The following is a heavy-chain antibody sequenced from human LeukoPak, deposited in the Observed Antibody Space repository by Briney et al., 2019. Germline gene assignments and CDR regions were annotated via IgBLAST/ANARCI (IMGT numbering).Heavy chain of an antibody. V-gene: IGHV1-2*02. Sequence: GASVKVSCKASGYTFTSYGISWVRQAPGQGLEWMGWINPNSGGTNYAQKFQGRVTMTRDTSISTAYMELSRLRSDDTAVYYCARLAIVATIKSGDYWGQGTLVTVSS. CDR1: GYTFTSYG. J-gene: IGHJ4*02. CDR2: INPNSGGT. D-gene: IGHD5-12*01. CDR3: ARLAIVATIKSGDY.